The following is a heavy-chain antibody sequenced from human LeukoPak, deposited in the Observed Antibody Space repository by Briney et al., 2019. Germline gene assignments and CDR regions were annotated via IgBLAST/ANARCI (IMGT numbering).Heavy chain of an antibody. CDR1: GGTFSSYA. Sequence: SVKVSCKASGGTFSSYAISWVRQAPGQGLEWMGRIIPILGIANYAQKFQGRVTITADKSTSTAYMELSSLRSEDTAVYYCARDRSGSYGYLDYWGQGTLVTVSS. CDR2: IIPILGIA. V-gene: IGHV1-69*04. CDR3: ARDRSGSYGYLDY. J-gene: IGHJ4*02. D-gene: IGHD1-26*01.